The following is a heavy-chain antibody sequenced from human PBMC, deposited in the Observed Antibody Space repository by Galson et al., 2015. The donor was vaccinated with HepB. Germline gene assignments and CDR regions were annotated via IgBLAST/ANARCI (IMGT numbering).Heavy chain of an antibody. D-gene: IGHD5-12*01. Sequence: SLRLSCAASGFTFSDYYMSWIRQAPGKGLEWVSYISSSSSYTNYADSVKGRFTISRDNAKNSLYLQMNSLRAEDTAVYYCARVEVGGYDFDYWGQGTLVTVSS. V-gene: IGHV3-11*06. J-gene: IGHJ4*02. CDR2: ISSSSSYT. CDR1: GFTFSDYY. CDR3: ARVEVGGYDFDY.